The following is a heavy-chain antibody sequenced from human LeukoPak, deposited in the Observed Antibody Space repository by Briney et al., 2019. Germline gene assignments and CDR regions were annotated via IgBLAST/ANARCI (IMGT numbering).Heavy chain of an antibody. CDR2: ISGSGGST. J-gene: IGHJ4*02. CDR1: GFTFSSYA. V-gene: IGHV3-23*01. D-gene: IGHD3-22*01. CDR3: AGSSIVVVNGYFDY. Sequence: GGSLRLSCAASGFTFSSYAMSWVRQAPGKGLEWVSDISGSGGSTYYADSVKGRFTISRDNSKSTLYLQMNRLGAEDTAVYYWAGSSIVVVNGYFDYGRQDPRVTVSS.